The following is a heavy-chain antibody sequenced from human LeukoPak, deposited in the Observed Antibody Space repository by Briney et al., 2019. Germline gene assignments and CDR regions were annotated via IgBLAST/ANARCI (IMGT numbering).Heavy chain of an antibody. V-gene: IGHV3-33*01. J-gene: IGHJ6*02. D-gene: IGHD4-11*01. CDR2: IWYDGSNE. CDR1: GFTFSRYG. Sequence: GGSLRLSCAASGFTFSRYGMHWVRQAPGKGLEWVALIWYDGSNEYYADSVKGRFTLSRDNSRNTLYLQMNSLRADDTAVYYCARDPPSVTTVTGYYGMDVWGQGTTVTVSS. CDR3: ARDPPSVTTVTGYYGMDV.